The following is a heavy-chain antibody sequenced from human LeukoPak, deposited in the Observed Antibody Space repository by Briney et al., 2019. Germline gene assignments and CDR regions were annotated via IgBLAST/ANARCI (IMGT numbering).Heavy chain of an antibody. D-gene: IGHD3-22*01. V-gene: IGHV3-23*01. CDR1: GFTFSSYA. J-gene: IGHJ4*02. Sequence: GGSLRLSCAASGFTFSSYAMSWVRQAPGKGLEWVSAISGSGSSTYYADSVKGRFTISRDNSKNTLYLQMNSLRAEDTAVYYCARSDIYDSSGYYYNFDYWGQGTLVTVSS. CDR3: ARSDIYDSSGYYYNFDY. CDR2: ISGSGSST.